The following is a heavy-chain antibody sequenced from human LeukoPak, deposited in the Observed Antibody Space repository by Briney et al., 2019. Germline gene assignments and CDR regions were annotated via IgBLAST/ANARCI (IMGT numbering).Heavy chain of an antibody. CDR1: GGSISSFY. D-gene: IGHD3-10*01. CDR3: ARYGSGNTEFDY. Sequence: SETLPLTCSVSGGSISSFYWSWIRQPPGQGLEWIGYIFHTGSASYNPSLRSRVTMSVDTSKNQFSLRLTSVSAADTAVYYCARYGSGNTEFDYWGQGTLVTVSS. CDR2: IFHTGSA. V-gene: IGHV4-59*01. J-gene: IGHJ4*02.